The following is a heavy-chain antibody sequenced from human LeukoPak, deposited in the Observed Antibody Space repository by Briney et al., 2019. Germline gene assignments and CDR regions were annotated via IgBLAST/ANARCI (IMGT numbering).Heavy chain of an antibody. CDR1: GYTFTSYD. J-gene: IGHJ3*02. CDR2: MNPNSGNT. V-gene: IGHV1-8*01. Sequence: ASVKVSCKASGYTFTSYDINWVRQATGQGLEWMGWMNPNSGNTGYAQKFQGRVTMTRNTSISTAYMELSSLRSEDTAVYYCARDRSLLQLWLKGDAFDIWGQGTMVTVSS. CDR3: ARDRSLLQLWLKGDAFDI. D-gene: IGHD5-18*01.